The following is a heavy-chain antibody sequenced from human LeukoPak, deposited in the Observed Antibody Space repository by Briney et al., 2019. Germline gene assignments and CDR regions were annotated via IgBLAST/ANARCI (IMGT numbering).Heavy chain of an antibody. V-gene: IGHV4-38-2*01. Sequence: SEALSLTCAVSGYSISSGYYWGWIRQPPGKGLEWIGSIYHSGSTYYNPSLKSRVTISVDTSKNQFSLKLSSVTAADTAVYYCARHAEAFDIWGQGTMVTVSS. CDR3: ARHAEAFDI. CDR2: IYHSGST. J-gene: IGHJ3*02. CDR1: GYSISSGYY. D-gene: IGHD1-14*01.